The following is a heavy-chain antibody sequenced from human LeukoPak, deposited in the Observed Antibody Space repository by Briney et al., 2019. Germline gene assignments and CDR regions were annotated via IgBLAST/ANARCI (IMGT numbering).Heavy chain of an antibody. V-gene: IGHV1-24*01. J-gene: IGHJ4*02. D-gene: IGHD3-3*01. Sequence: ASVKVSCKLSGNTLRELPIQWVRQAGGKGLEWMAGFDPENAEIVYAQKFQGRVTMAEDTSTNTAYMELTSLTSDDTALYYCATRGSDFWSGFDYWGQGTQVTVSS. CDR2: FDPENAEI. CDR1: GNTLRELP. CDR3: ATRGSDFWSGFDY.